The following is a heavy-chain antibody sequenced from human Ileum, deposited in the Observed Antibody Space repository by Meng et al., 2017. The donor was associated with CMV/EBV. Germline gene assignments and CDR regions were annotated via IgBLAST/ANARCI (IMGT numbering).Heavy chain of an antibody. CDR3: ARDPRIGSPDYFDH. Sequence: SGFTFNNYPVHWIRQAPGKGLEWVAVIGYDGVFKFHADPVKGRFTISRDDSKNTLYLQMDSLRVEDTAVYYCARDPRIGSPDYFDHWGQGVLVTVSS. J-gene: IGHJ4*02. CDR1: GFTFNNYP. D-gene: IGHD1-26*01. CDR2: IGYDGVFK. V-gene: IGHV3-30*04.